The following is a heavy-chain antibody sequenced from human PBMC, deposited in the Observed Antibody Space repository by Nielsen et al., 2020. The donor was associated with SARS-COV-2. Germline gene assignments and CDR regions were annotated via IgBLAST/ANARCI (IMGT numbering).Heavy chain of an antibody. Sequence: GGSLRLSCSASGFSLRRDWMSWVRQAPGKGLEWVSAISGSGGSTYYADSVKGRFTISRDNSKNTLYLQMNSLRAEDTAVYYCAKDISGYDYYYGMDVWGQGTTVTVSS. CDR3: AKDISGYDYYYGMDV. V-gene: IGHV3-23*01. CDR2: ISGSGGST. D-gene: IGHD6-19*01. CDR1: GFSLRRDW. J-gene: IGHJ6*02.